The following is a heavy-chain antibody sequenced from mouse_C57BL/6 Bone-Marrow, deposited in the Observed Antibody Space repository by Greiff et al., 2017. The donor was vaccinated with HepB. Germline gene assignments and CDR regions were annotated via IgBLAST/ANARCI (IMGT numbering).Heavy chain of an antibody. Sequence: QVQLQQPGAELVKPGASVKLSCKASGYTFTSYWMHWVKQRPGQGLEWIGMIHPNSGSTNYNEKFKSKATLTVDKSSSTAYMQLSSLTSVDSAVYYCARKALWYFDVWGTGTTVTVSS. D-gene: IGHD3-1*01. CDR2: IHPNSGST. CDR3: ARKALWYFDV. V-gene: IGHV1-64*01. J-gene: IGHJ1*03. CDR1: GYTFTSYW.